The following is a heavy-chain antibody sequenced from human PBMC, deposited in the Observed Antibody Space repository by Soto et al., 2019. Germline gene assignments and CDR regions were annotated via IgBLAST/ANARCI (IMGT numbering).Heavy chain of an antibody. CDR2: INPKSGGT. J-gene: IGHJ6*02. CDR3: ARGDSTDCSNAVCSFFYNHDMDV. Sequence: ASVKVSCKASGYSFTDYHIHWVRQAPGQGLEWLGRINPKSGGTSTAQKFQGWVTMTTDTSISTASMELTRLTSDDTAIYYCARGDSTDCSNAVCSFFYNHDMDVWGQGTTVTVSS. CDR1: GYSFTDYH. D-gene: IGHD2-8*01. V-gene: IGHV1-2*04.